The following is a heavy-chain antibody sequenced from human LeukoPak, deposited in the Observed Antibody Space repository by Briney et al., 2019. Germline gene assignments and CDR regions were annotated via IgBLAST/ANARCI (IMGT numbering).Heavy chain of an antibody. CDR2: IKPDGSEK. D-gene: IGHD1-26*01. Sequence: GRSLRLSCVASGFTFSNYGMHWVRQAPGKGLEWVANIKPDGSEKHYVDSVRGRFTISRDNAKNSLYLQMNSLRAEDTAVYYCARTWELLPDFDYWGQGTLVTVSS. J-gene: IGHJ4*02. V-gene: IGHV3-7*01. CDR3: ARTWELLPDFDY. CDR1: GFTFSNYG.